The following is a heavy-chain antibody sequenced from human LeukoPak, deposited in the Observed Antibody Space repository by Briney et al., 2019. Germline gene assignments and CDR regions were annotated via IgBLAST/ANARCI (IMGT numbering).Heavy chain of an antibody. Sequence: SQTLSLTCTGSGDSISSGDYHWNWIRQHPGKGLEWIGYIHYSGRTYYNPSLKSRVTISQDTSKNHFSLNLSSVTAADTAVYYCARSSRSDPHFDYWGQGTLVTVSS. CDR2: IHYSGRT. CDR3: ARSSRSDPHFDY. D-gene: IGHD6-13*01. J-gene: IGHJ4*02. CDR1: GDSISSGDYH. V-gene: IGHV4-31*03.